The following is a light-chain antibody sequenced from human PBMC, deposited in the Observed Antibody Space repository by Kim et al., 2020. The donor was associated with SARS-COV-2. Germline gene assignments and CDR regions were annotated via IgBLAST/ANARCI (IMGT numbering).Light chain of an antibody. V-gene: IGLV6-57*04. J-gene: IGLJ3*02. CDR2: EDN. Sequence: NFMLTQPHSVSESPGKTVTISCTRSSGSIASNYVQWYQQRPGSAPTTVIYEDNQRPSGVPDRFSGSIDSSTNSASLTISGLKTEDEADYYCQSYDSSNWVFGGGTKL. CDR1: SGSIASNY. CDR3: QSYDSSNWV.